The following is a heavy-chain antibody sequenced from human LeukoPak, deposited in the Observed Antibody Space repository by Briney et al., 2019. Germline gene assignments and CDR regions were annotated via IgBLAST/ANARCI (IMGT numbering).Heavy chain of an antibody. Sequence: GGSLRPSCAASGFTVSSNYMSWVRQAPGKGLEWVSVIYSGGSTYYADSVKGRFTISRDNSKNTLYLQMNSLRAEDTAVYYCARAAGPLGYWGQGTLVTVSS. D-gene: IGHD6-13*01. CDR3: ARAAGPLGY. CDR2: IYSGGST. CDR1: GFTVSSNY. J-gene: IGHJ4*02. V-gene: IGHV3-66*01.